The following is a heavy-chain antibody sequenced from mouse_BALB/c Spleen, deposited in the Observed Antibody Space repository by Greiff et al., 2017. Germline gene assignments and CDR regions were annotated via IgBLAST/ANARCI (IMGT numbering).Heavy chain of an antibody. V-gene: IGHV1S29*02. CDR3: ARGGDGYDDAMDY. CDR2: IYPYNGGT. Sequence: EVKLQESGPELVKPGASVKISCKASGYTFTDYNMHWVKQSHGKSLEWIGYIYPYNGGTGYNQKFKSKATLTVDNSSSTAYMELRSLTSEDSAVYYCARGGDGYDDAMDYWGQGTSVTVSS. J-gene: IGHJ4*01. CDR1: GYTFTDYN. D-gene: IGHD2-2*01.